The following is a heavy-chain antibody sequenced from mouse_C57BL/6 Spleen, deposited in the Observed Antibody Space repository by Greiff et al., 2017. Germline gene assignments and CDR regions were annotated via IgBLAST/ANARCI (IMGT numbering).Heavy chain of an antibody. CDR1: GFTFSSYG. V-gene: IGHV5-6*01. D-gene: IGHD1-1*01. CDR3: ARHGENYGGYYFDY. J-gene: IGHJ2*01. CDR2: ISSGGSYT. Sequence: EVMLVESGGDLVKPGGSLKLSCAASGFTFSSYGMSWVRQTPDKRLEWVPTISSGGSYTYYPDSVKGRFTISRDNAKNTLYLQMSSLKSEDTAMYYCARHGENYGGYYFDYWGQGTTLTVSS.